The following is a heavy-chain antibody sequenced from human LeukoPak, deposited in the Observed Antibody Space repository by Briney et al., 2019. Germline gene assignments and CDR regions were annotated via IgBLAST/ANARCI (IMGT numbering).Heavy chain of an antibody. J-gene: IGHJ5*02. CDR3: ARDVASSQLEGRWFDP. CDR1: GYSISSGDY. CDR2: IYHSGRT. Sequence: SETVSLTCTVSGYSISSGDYWGWIRQPPGKGLEWIGSIYHSGRTYYNPSLKSRVTISVDTSKNQVSLILTSVTAADTAVYYCARDVASSQLEGRWFDPWGQGTLVTVSS. V-gene: IGHV4-38-2*02. D-gene: IGHD6-6*01.